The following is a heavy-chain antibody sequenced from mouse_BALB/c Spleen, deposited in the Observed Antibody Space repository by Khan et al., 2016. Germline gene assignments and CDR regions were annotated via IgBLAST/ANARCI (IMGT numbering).Heavy chain of an antibody. CDR2: INTYTGEP. Sequence: QIQLVQSGPELKKPGETVKISCKASGYTFTNYGMNWVKQAPGKGFKWMGWINTYTGEPTYADDFKGRFAFSLETSASTAYLQINNLKNEDTATYFCASGGNYEDYFDYWGQGTTLTVSS. D-gene: IGHD2-1*01. CDR3: ASGGNYEDYFDY. CDR1: GYTFTNYG. J-gene: IGHJ2*01. V-gene: IGHV9-3-1*01.